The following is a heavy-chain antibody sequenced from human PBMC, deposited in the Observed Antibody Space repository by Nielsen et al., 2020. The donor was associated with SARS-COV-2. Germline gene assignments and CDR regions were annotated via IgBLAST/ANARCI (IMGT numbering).Heavy chain of an antibody. CDR2: IFYRGNT. CDR1: GGSINSYY. Sequence: SETLSLTCTVSGGSINSYYWNWIRQPPGKGLEWIGYIFYRGNTNYNPSLKSRVTISVDTSKNQFSLKVNSVTAADTAVYYCARALPRALGYMDVWGKGTTVTVSS. V-gene: IGHV4-59*01. J-gene: IGHJ6*03. CDR3: ARALPRALGYMDV.